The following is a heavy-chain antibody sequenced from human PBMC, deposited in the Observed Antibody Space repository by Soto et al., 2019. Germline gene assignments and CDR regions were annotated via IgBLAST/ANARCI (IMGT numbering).Heavy chain of an antibody. CDR1: GFTFSSHA. Sequence: QVQLVESGGGVVQPGRSLRLSCAASGFTFSSHAMHWVRQAPGEGLEWVAVISYDGSNKYYADSVKGRFTISRDNARNTRYLQMNSLRAEDTAVYYCARDVAVGGTTGQPDYWGQGTLVTVSS. CDR3: ARDVAVGGTTGQPDY. CDR2: ISYDGSNK. V-gene: IGHV3-30-3*01. D-gene: IGHD1-1*01. J-gene: IGHJ4*02.